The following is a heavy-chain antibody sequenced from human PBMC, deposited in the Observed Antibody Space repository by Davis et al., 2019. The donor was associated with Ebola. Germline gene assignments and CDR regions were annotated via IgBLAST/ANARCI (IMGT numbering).Heavy chain of an antibody. Sequence: PGGSLRLSCEASGFSFSDSGMSWVRQAPGRGLEWVSASGSGGLTFYADSVRGRFTISRDKSKNTLYLQMNNLRAGDTAVYYCAKEWESAAVNWYTIDHWGRGSLVTVSS. D-gene: IGHD1/OR15-1a*01. V-gene: IGHV3-23*01. J-gene: IGHJ4*02. CDR2: SGSGGLT. CDR1: GFSFSDSG. CDR3: AKEWESAAVNWYTIDH.